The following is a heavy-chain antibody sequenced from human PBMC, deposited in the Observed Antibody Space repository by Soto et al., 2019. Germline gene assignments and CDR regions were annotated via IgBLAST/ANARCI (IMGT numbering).Heavy chain of an antibody. D-gene: IGHD1-26*01. CDR3: GRIPRYSFPTSDPLDN. CDR1: GGTFNTYT. J-gene: IGHJ1*01. CDR2: IIPIFGTT. Sequence: QVQLVQSGTDVKKPGSSVTVSCKASGGTFNTYTFSWVRQAPGQGLEWRGSIIPIFGTTHYAQSFQGRLSITADQSSTTTYMELRSLTSHDTALYYCGRIPRYSFPTSDPLDNWGQGTLVTVSP. V-gene: IGHV1-69*01.